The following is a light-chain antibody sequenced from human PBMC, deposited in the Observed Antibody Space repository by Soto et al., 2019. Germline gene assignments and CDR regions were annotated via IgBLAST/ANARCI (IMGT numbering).Light chain of an antibody. J-gene: IGLJ3*02. V-gene: IGLV2-23*03. CDR3: CSYARSSTFWV. Sequence: QSALTQPASVSGSPGQSITISCTGTSSDVGSYNLVSWYQQHPGKAPKLMIYEGSTRPSGVSNRFSGFKSGNTASLTISGLQAEDEADYYCCSYARSSTFWVFGGGTKLTVL. CDR2: EGS. CDR1: SSDVGSYNL.